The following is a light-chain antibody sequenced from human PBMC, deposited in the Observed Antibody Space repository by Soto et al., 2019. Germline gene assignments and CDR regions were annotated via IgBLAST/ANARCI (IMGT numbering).Light chain of an antibody. CDR1: QGVTTN. J-gene: IGKJ4*01. Sequence: EIVMTQSPATLSVSPGERAALSCRAGQGVTTNFAWYQQKSGQSPRLLISGASTGATGIPARFSGSGSGTEFTLTISSLQSEDCAIYYCQQYHTWPITFGGGTKVDI. CDR2: GAS. CDR3: QQYHTWPIT. V-gene: IGKV3-15*01.